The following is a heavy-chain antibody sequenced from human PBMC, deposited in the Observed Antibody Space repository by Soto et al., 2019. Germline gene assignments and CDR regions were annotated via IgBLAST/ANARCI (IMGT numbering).Heavy chain of an antibody. J-gene: IGHJ5*02. V-gene: IGHV4-59*08. CDR1: GGSISSYY. Sequence: SETLSLTCTVSGGSISSYYWSWIRQPPGKGLEWIGYIYYSGSTNYNPSLKSRVTISVDTSKNQFSLKLSSVTAADTAVYYCARRFLRGHWFDPWGQGTLVTVSS. D-gene: IGHD4-17*01. CDR2: IYYSGST. CDR3: ARRFLRGHWFDP.